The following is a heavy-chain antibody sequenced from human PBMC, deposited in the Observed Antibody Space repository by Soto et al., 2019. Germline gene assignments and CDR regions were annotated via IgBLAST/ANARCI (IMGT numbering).Heavy chain of an antibody. V-gene: IGHV3-74*01. J-gene: IGHJ4*02. CDR3: TGVFDY. Sequence: GGSLRLSCAASGLTLSDHWMHWVRQAPGKGLVWVSRIGNGGSATSYADSVRGRFTISRDNAKNTLYLQMDSLRVEDTAVYFCTGVFDYWGQGTLVTVSS. CDR2: IGNGGSAT. CDR1: GLTLSDHW.